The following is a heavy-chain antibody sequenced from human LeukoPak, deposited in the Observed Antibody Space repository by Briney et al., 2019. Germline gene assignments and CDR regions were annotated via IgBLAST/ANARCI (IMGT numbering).Heavy chain of an antibody. CDR3: ARGINSEWELPQEYYFDY. J-gene: IGHJ4*02. D-gene: IGHD1-26*01. V-gene: IGHV3-21*01. Sequence: TGGSLRLSCEASGFTFSNYWMDWVRQAPGKGLEWVSSISSSSSYIYYADSVKGRFTISRDNAKNSLYLQMNSLRAEDTAVYYCARGINSEWELPQEYYFDYWGQGTLVTVSS. CDR1: GFTFSNYW. CDR2: ISSSSSYI.